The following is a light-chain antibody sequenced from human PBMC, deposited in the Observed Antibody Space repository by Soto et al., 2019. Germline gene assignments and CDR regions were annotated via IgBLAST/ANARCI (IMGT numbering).Light chain of an antibody. V-gene: IGKV3-20*01. J-gene: IGKJ2*01. CDR2: HIS. CDR1: QTVTRSH. Sequence: DIVLTQSPGTLSLSPGDRATLSCRASQTVTRSHLAWLHQKPGQAHRLLIDHISNRARDIPDRFNGSGSGTHFTLTISRLEPEDFALYYCQQYCDAPYTFGRGTKLEIK. CDR3: QQYCDAPYT.